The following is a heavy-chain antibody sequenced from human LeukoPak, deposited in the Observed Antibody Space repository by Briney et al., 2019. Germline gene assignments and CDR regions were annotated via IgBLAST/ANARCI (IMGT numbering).Heavy chain of an antibody. CDR2: ISGSGGTI. J-gene: IGHJ4*02. CDR3: ARMRPELDY. Sequence: PGGSLRLSCAASGFTFSSYAMNWVRQAPGKGLEWVSAISGSGGTIYYADSGKGRFTISRDNAKNSLYLQMNSLRAEDTAVYYCARMRPELDYWGQGTLVTVSS. D-gene: IGHD6-6*01. V-gene: IGHV3-48*03. CDR1: GFTFSSYA.